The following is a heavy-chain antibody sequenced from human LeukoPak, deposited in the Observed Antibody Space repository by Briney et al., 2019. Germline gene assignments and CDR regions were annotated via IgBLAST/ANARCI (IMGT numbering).Heavy chain of an antibody. CDR2: IYASGNT. Sequence: SETLSLTCTISGGSINSYYWSWIGQPAGKGLEWIGRIYASGNTNFNPSLKSRVIMSVDTSKNQFSLKLSSVTAADTAVYYCAREHSGLEGYPDCWGQGTLVTVSS. V-gene: IGHV4-4*07. CDR3: AREHSGLEGYPDC. D-gene: IGHD6-25*01. J-gene: IGHJ4*02. CDR1: GGSINSYY.